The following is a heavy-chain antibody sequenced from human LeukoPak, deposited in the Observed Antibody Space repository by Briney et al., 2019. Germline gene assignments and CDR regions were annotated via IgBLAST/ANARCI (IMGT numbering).Heavy chain of an antibody. D-gene: IGHD3-22*01. CDR2: IIPILGIA. CDR3: ARVRDYYYDTTTYYYFDY. Sequence: GASVKVSCKASGGTFSSYAISWVRQAPGQGLEWMGRIIPILGIANYAQKFQGRVTITADKSTSTAYMELSSLRSEDTAVYYCARVRDYYYDTTTYYYFDYWGQGTLVTVSS. V-gene: IGHV1-69*04. CDR1: GGTFSSYA. J-gene: IGHJ4*02.